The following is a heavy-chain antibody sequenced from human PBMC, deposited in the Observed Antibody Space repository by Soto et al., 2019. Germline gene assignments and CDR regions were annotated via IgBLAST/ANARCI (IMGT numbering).Heavy chain of an antibody. J-gene: IGHJ4*02. CDR3: ANPYSSSSALDY. Sequence: QLQLQESGPGLVKPSETLSLTCTVSGGSIRSSNYYWVWIRQPPGKGLEYIGSIYYGGSTYYNPSLKSRVTISVDTSQNHFSLKRTSATAADTAVYYCANPYSSSSALDYWGQGNLVTVSS. D-gene: IGHD6-6*01. V-gene: IGHV4-39*02. CDR2: IYYGGST. CDR1: GGSIRSSNYY.